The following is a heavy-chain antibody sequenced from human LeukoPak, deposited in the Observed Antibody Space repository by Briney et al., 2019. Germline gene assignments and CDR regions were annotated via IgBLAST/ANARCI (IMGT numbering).Heavy chain of an antibody. D-gene: IGHD4-11*01. CDR3: AKYSNHGGALDY. Sequence: GGSLRLSCAASGFTFSSYEMNWVRQAPGKGLEWVSYISSSGSTIYYADSVKGRFTMSRDNSKNTLYLQMNSLRAEDTAVYYCAKYSNHGGALDYWGQGTLVTVSS. V-gene: IGHV3-48*03. J-gene: IGHJ4*02. CDR2: ISSSGSTI. CDR1: GFTFSSYE.